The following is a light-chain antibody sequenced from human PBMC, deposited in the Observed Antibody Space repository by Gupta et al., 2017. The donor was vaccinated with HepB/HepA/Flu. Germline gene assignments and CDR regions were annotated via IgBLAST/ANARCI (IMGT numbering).Light chain of an antibody. CDR2: RND. CDR3: AVLYDDMNAWV. Sequence: QSVLTKPPSASGTPGQKVTISCFGGSSNIGTNYVYWYHHLPGTAPKLLIYRNDQRPSGVPDRFSSSKSGTSASLFISGLRSEDEADYYCAVLYDDMNAWVFGVGTKLTAL. V-gene: IGLV1-47*01. CDR1: SSNIGTNY. J-gene: IGLJ3*02.